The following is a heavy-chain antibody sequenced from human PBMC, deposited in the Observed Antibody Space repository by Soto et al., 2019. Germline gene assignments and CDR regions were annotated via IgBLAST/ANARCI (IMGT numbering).Heavy chain of an antibody. J-gene: IGHJ3*02. CDR2: ISGSGGST. CDR3: AKIAAAGDAFDI. Sequence: SGGSLRLFCAASGFTFSSYAMSWVRQAPGKGLEWVSAISGSGGSTYYADSVKGRFTISRDNSKNTLYLQMNSLRAEDTAVYYCAKIAAAGDAFDIWGQGTMVTVSS. D-gene: IGHD6-13*01. V-gene: IGHV3-23*01. CDR1: GFTFSSYA.